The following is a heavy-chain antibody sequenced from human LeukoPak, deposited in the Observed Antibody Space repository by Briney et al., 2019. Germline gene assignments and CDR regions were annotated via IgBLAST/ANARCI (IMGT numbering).Heavy chain of an antibody. CDR3: ARTGYYYDSSGYYGPLGYYYYMDV. D-gene: IGHD3-22*01. CDR2: ISSSSSYI. CDR1: GFTFSSYS. J-gene: IGHJ6*03. Sequence: GGSLRLSCAASGFTFSSYSMNWVRPAPGKGLEWVSSISSSSSYIYYADSVKGRFTISRDNAKNSLYLQMNSLRAEDTAVYYCARTGYYYDSSGYYGPLGYYYYMDVWGKGTTVTVSS. V-gene: IGHV3-21*01.